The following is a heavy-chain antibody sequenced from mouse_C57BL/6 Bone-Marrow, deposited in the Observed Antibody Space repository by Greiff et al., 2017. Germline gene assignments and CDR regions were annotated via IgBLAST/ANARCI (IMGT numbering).Heavy chain of an antibody. CDR3: ARWLLRNSY. V-gene: IGHV1-7*01. D-gene: IGHD1-1*02. CDR2: INPSSGYT. Sequence: VQLQQSGAELVKPGASVKLSCKASGYTFTSYWMHWVKQRPGQGLEWIGYINPSSGYTNYNQKFKDKATLTADKSSSTAYMQLSSLTYGDSAVYYCARWLLRNSYWGQGTTLTISS. CDR1: GYTFTSYW. J-gene: IGHJ2*01.